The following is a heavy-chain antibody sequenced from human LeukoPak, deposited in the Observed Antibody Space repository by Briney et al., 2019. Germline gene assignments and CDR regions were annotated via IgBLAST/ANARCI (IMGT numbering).Heavy chain of an antibody. CDR2: INPSGGST. V-gene: IGHV1-46*01. CDR1: GYTFTSYY. D-gene: IGHD3-22*01. CDR3: ARGGLPTYYYDSSGYYFDY. J-gene: IGHJ4*02. Sequence: ASVEVSCKASGYTFTSYYMHWVRQAPGQGLEWMGIINPSGGSTSYAQKFQGRVTMTRDTSTSTVYMELSSLRSEDTAVYYCARGGLPTYYYDSSGYYFDYWGQGTLVTVSS.